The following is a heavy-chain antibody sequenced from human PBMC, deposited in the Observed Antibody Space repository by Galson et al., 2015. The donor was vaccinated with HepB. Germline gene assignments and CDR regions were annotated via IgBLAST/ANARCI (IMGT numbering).Heavy chain of an antibody. D-gene: IGHD5-12*01. CDR3: ARDPPRGGATTGSCDY. CDR2: IHYNGNT. V-gene: IGHV4-31*03. J-gene: IGHJ4*02. Sequence: TLSLTCTVSGASINSGHYYWTWIRQHPGKGLEWIGYIHYNGNTYSNPSLQSRVAISIDTSRNQFSLNLTSVTAADTAVYYCARDPPRGGATTGSCDYWGQGTLVTVSS. CDR1: GASINSGHYY.